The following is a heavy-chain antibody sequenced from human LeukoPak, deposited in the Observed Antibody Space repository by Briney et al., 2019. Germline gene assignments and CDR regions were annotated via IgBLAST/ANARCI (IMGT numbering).Heavy chain of an antibody. CDR3: ARGDTLPGGLDP. Sequence: GGSLRLSCAASGFTFSNAWMSWVRQAPGKGLEWVGRIKSKTDGGTTDYAAPVKGRFTISRDDSKNTLYLQMNSLKTEDTAVYYCARGDTLPGGLDPWGQGTLVTVSS. CDR2: IKSKTDGGTT. V-gene: IGHV3-15*01. D-gene: IGHD1-26*01. J-gene: IGHJ5*02. CDR1: GFTFSNAW.